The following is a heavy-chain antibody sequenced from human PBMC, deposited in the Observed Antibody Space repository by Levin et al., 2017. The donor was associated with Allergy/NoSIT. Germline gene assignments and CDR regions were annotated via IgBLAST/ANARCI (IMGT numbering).Heavy chain of an antibody. CDR3: ARDGATVTREGWFDP. CDR2: IYHSGAT. D-gene: IGHD4-17*01. V-gene: IGHV4-59*01. J-gene: IGHJ5*02. Sequence: PSETLSLTCTVSGGSISPYYWSWIRQSPGKGLEWIGYIYHSGATKYNPSLKSRVTISVDTSKNQFSLKLRSVTAADTAVYYCARDGATVTREGWFDPWGQGTLVTVSS. CDR1: GGSISPYY.